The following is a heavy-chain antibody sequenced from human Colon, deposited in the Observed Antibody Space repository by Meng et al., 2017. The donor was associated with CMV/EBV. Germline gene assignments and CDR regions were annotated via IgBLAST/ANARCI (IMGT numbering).Heavy chain of an antibody. V-gene: IGHV3-23*03. J-gene: IGHJ6*02. Sequence: GESLKISCAGSGFTFSNHAMSWVRQAPGKGLEWVSVIYAGGRSTYFADSVKCRFIISRDDSKNTLYMEMNSLRAEDTAVYYCAKGSLEWLYYGMDVWGQGTTVTVSS. D-gene: IGHD3-3*01. CDR2: IYAGGRST. CDR3: AKGSLEWLYYGMDV. CDR1: GFTFSNHA.